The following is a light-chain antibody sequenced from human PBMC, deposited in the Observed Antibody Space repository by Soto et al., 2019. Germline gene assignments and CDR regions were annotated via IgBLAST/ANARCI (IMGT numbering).Light chain of an antibody. J-gene: IGKJ5*01. CDR3: QQYGRTPPIT. CDR2: GAS. CDR1: QSVSSSY. Sequence: EIVLTQSPGTLSLPPGERATLSCRASQSVSSSYLAWYQQKPGQAPRLLIYGASSRATGIPDRFSGSGSGTDFTLTISRLEAEDFAVYYCQQYGRTPPITFGQGTRLEIK. V-gene: IGKV3-20*01.